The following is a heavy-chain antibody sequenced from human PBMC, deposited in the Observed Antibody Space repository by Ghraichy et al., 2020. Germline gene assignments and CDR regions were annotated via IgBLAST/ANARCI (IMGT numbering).Heavy chain of an antibody. V-gene: IGHV4-59*01. D-gene: IGHD5-24*01. CDR1: GGSISSYY. CDR3: ARARDGYNPGWGSWYFDL. Sequence: SETLSLTCTVSGGSISSYYWSWIRQPPGKGLEWIGYIYYSGSTNYNPSLKSRVTISVDTSKNQFSLKLSSVTAADTAVYYCARARDGYNPGWGSWYFDLWGRGTLVTVSS. J-gene: IGHJ2*01. CDR2: IYYSGST.